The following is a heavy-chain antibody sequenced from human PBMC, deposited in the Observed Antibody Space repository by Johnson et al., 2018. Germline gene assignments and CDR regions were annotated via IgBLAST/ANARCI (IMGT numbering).Heavy chain of an antibody. V-gene: IGHV3-30*18. CDR2: ISFDGSSI. CDR3: AKVPYSGSSHYYMDV. J-gene: IGHJ6*03. CDR1: GFTFSSYG. D-gene: IGHD1-26*01. Sequence: VQLVESGGGVVQPGRSLRLSCAASGFTFSSYGMHWVRQAPGKGLEWVAVISFDGSSIYYADSVRGRFTISRENSKNTRYLKMNRLRAEDTAVYYCAKVPYSGSSHYYMDVWGKGAPVTVSS.